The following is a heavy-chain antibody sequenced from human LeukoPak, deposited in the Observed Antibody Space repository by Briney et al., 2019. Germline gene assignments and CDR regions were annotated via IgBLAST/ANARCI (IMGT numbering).Heavy chain of an antibody. CDR1: GYTFTSYY. CDR3: ARGGDSGYEPNHTFDY. Sequence: SVKVSCKASGYTFTSYYMHWVRQAPGQGLEWMGIINPSGGSTSYAQKFQGRVTMTRDMSTSTVYMELSSLRSEDTAVYYCARGGDSGYEPNHTFDYWGQGTLVTVSS. J-gene: IGHJ4*02. V-gene: IGHV1-46*01. CDR2: INPSGGST. D-gene: IGHD5-12*01.